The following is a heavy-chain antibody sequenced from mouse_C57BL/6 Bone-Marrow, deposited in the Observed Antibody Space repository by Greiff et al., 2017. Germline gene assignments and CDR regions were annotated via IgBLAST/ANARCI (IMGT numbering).Heavy chain of an antibody. J-gene: IGHJ2*01. D-gene: IGHD1-1*01. CDR1: GYAFSSSW. V-gene: IGHV1-82*01. CDR3: ARVLITTVVATDY. Sequence: QVQLQQSGPELVKPGASVKISCKASGYAFSSSWMNWVKQRPGKGLEWIGRIYPGDGDTNYNGKFKGKATLTADKSSSTAYRRLSSLTSEDSAVYFWARVLITTVVATDYWGQGTTLTVSS. CDR2: IYPGDGDT.